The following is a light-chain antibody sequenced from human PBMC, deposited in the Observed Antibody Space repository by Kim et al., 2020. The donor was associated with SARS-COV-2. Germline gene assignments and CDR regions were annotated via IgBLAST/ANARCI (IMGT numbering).Light chain of an antibody. J-gene: IGLJ2*01. Sequence: PGQSVTVSCSGTSSVVGIYNRFSWSQQPPGTAPKLMFYEVSTRPSGVPDRFSGSKSGNTASLTISGLQPEDDADYYCSSYTSNSVVFGGGTQLTVL. CDR2: EVS. V-gene: IGLV2-18*02. CDR1: SSVVGIYNR. CDR3: SSYTSNSVV.